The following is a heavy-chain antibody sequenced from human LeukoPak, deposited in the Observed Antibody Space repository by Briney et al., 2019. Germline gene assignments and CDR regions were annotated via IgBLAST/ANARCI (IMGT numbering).Heavy chain of an antibody. V-gene: IGHV3-30-3*02. CDR3: AKPIVDYGDYEPAFDI. CDR2: ISYDGSNK. CDR1: GFTFSSYA. D-gene: IGHD4-17*01. J-gene: IGHJ3*02. Sequence: GGSLRLSCAASGFTFSSYAMHWVRQAPGKGLEWVAVISYDGSNKYYADSVKGRFTISRDNSKNTLYLQMNSLRAEDTAVYYCAKPIVDYGDYEPAFDIWGQGTMVTVSS.